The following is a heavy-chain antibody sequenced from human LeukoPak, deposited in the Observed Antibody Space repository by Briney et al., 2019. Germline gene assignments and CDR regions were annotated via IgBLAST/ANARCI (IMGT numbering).Heavy chain of an antibody. J-gene: IGHJ3*02. CDR1: GFTFSSYA. Sequence: GGSLRLSCAASGFTFSSYAMHWVRQAPGKGLEWVAVISYDGSNKYYADSVKGRFTISRDNSKNTLYQQMNSLRAEDTAVYYCARDQAPASYGSGIPLNAFDIWGQGTMVTVSS. CDR3: ARDQAPASYGSGIPLNAFDI. CDR2: ISYDGSNK. D-gene: IGHD3-10*01. V-gene: IGHV3-30-3*01.